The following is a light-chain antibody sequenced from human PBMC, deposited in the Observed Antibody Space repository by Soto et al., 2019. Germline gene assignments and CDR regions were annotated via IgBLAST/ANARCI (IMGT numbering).Light chain of an antibody. V-gene: IGKV1-9*01. J-gene: IGKJ4*01. CDR2: AAS. CDR3: LQHNSYPLT. Sequence: DIQLTQAPSFLSASVVYRVSITCLASQGISSYLAWYQQKPGKAPQVLIYAASTLQSGVPSRFSGSGSGTEFTLTISSLQPEDFATYYCLQHNSYPLTFGGGTKVDIK. CDR1: QGISSY.